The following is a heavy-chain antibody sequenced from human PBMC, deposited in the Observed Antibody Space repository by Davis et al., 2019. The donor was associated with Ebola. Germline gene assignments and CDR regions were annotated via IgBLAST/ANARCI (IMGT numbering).Heavy chain of an antibody. CDR1: GFTFSSHW. Sequence: GESLKISCAASGFTFSSHWMHWIRQAPGKGLVWVSRINSDETVTRYADSVKGRFTISRDNSKNTLHLQMNSLRVEDTAIYYCAKDTSNVWFDVWGQGTMVTVAS. J-gene: IGHJ3*01. D-gene: IGHD6-19*01. V-gene: IGHV3-74*01. CDR3: AKDTSNVWFDV. CDR2: INSDETVT.